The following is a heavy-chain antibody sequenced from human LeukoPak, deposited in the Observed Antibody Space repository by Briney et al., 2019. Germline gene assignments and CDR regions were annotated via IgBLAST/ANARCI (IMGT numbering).Heavy chain of an antibody. J-gene: IGHJ4*02. D-gene: IGHD5-24*01. V-gene: IGHV1-24*01. Sequence: ASVKVSCKVSGYTLTELSMHWVRQAPGKGLEWMGGFDPEDGETIYAQKFQGRVTMTEDTSTDTAYMELSSLRSEDTAVYYCATLFPRAVEVDYWGQGTLVTVPS. CDR2: FDPEDGET. CDR1: GYTLTELS. CDR3: ATLFPRAVEVDY.